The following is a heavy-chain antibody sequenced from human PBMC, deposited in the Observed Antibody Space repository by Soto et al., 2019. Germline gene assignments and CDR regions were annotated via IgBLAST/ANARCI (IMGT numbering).Heavy chain of an antibody. D-gene: IGHD1-26*01. CDR1: GFTFDDHG. CDR2: INWNGGST. V-gene: IGHV3-20*04. CDR3: ARDISGSYDDAFDI. J-gene: IGHJ3*02. Sequence: GGSLRLSCAASGFTFDDHGMSWVRQAPGKGLEWVSGINWNGGSTGYADSVKGRFTISRDNAKNSLYLQINSLRAEDTAFYYCARDISGSYDDAFDIWGQGTMVTVSS.